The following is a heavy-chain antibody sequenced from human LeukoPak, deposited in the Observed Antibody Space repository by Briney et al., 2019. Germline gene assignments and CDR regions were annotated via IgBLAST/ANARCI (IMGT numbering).Heavy chain of an antibody. J-gene: IGHJ5*02. CDR3: ARDQPVDAIWFGETNWFDP. CDR1: GFTFSTYA. D-gene: IGHD3-10*01. Sequence: GGSLRLSCAASGFTFSTYAVNWVRQAPGKGLEWVSTISGSGDSTYYADSVKGRFTISRDNSKNTLYLQMNSLRAEDTAVYYCARDQPVDAIWFGETNWFDPWGQGTLVTVSS. CDR2: ISGSGDST. V-gene: IGHV3-23*01.